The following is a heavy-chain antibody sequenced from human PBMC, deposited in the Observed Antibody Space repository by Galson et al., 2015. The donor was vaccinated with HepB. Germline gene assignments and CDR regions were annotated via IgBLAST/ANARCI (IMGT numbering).Heavy chain of an antibody. CDR3: ARHNMPWYSSSLDKYFQH. CDR2: IYHGDSDT. D-gene: IGHD6-13*01. J-gene: IGHJ1*01. Sequence: QSGAEVTRPGESLKISSKGSGFRFPNYWIGWVRQMPGKGLEWMGIIYHGDSDTRYSPSFQGQVTISADKSISTAYLQWSSLKASDTAMYYCARHNMPWYSSSLDKYFQHCGQGTLVTVSS. V-gene: IGHV5-51*01. CDR1: GFRFPNYW.